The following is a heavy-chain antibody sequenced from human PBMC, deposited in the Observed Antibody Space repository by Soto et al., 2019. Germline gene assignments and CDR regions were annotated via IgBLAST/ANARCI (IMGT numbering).Heavy chain of an antibody. V-gene: IGHV3-23*01. Sequence: EVQLLESGGGLVQPGGSLRLSCAASGFTFTNYAMTWVRQAPGQGLEWVSTISAGGSTTFYADSVKGRFTVSRDTSKNTLFLQMNSLRLDDTGVYFCAMGTFGPDFWGQGTLVTVSS. CDR3: AMGTFGPDF. CDR1: GFTFTNYA. D-gene: IGHD3-3*02. J-gene: IGHJ4*02. CDR2: ISAGGSTT.